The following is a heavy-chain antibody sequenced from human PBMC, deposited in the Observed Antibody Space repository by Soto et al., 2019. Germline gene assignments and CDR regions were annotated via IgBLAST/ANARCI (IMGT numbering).Heavy chain of an antibody. CDR3: ARGKSGLPTNYSQAINWFDP. CDR1: GGSFSGYY. Sequence: QMQLQQWGAGLVKPSETLSLSCAVYGGSFSGYYWSWIRQPPGKGLEWIGDVTQTGSTNYNPSLKTRVTISGDTYKNQFSLQLRSVTVADSAVYYCARGKSGLPTNYSQAINWFDPWGQGNLVTVSS. J-gene: IGHJ5*02. CDR2: VTQTGST. D-gene: IGHD2-2*02. V-gene: IGHV4-34*01.